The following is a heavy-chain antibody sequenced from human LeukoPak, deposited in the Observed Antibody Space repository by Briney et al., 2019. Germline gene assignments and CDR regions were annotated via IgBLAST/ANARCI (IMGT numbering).Heavy chain of an antibody. D-gene: IGHD3-10*01. Sequence: PSETLSLTCSVAGYSISSGYFWGWIRQSPGKGLEWIGNIYHSGTTYYNPSLKSRITISVDTSKNQFSLKVTSVTAADTAVYYCARVNYGSGSFRDWFDPWGQGTLVTVSS. CDR3: ARVNYGSGSFRDWFDP. CDR2: IYHSGTT. V-gene: IGHV4-38-2*02. CDR1: GYSISSGYF. J-gene: IGHJ5*02.